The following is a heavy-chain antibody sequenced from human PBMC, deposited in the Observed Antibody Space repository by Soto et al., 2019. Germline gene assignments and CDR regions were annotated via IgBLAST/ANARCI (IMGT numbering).Heavy chain of an antibody. CDR1: SGSISSSNW. D-gene: IGHD6-19*01. CDR2: IYHSGST. V-gene: IGHV4-4*02. J-gene: IGHJ2*01. CDR3: ARTIFDSSGWTTYWYFDL. Sequence: SETLSLTCAVSSGSISSSNWWSWVRQPPGKGLEWIGEIYHSGSTNYNPSLKSRVTISVDKSKNQFSLKLSSVTAADTAVYYCARTIFDSSGWTTYWYFDLWGRGTLVTVSS.